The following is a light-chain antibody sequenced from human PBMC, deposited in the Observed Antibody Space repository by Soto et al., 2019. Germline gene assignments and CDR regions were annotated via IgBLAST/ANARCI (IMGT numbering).Light chain of an antibody. CDR2: NNN. Sequence: QSVLTQPPSASGTPGQRVTISCSGSSSNIGRNAVNWYQQLPGMAPKHLIDNNNQRPSGVPDRLSGSKSGTSASLAISGLQSEDEADYYCAAWDDSLNGWVLGGGTKLTVL. CDR3: AAWDDSLNGWV. V-gene: IGLV1-44*01. CDR1: SSNIGRNA. J-gene: IGLJ3*02.